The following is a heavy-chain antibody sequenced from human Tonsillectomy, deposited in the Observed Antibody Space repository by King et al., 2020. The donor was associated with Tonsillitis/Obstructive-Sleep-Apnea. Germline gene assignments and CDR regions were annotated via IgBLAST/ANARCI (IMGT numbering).Heavy chain of an antibody. J-gene: IGHJ3*02. CDR1: GFSLSTSGVG. CDR2: IYWDDDK. Sequence: TLKESGPTLVKPTQTLTLTCTFSGFSLSTSGVGVGWIRQPPGKALEWLALIYWDDDKRYSPSLKSRLTITKDTSKNQEVLTMTNMDPVDTATYYCAHRALVFDIWGQGTMVTVSS. CDR3: AHRALVFDI. V-gene: IGHV2-5*02.